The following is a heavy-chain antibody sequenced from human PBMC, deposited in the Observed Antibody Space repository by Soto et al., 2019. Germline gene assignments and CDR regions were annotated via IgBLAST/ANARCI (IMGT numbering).Heavy chain of an antibody. CDR3: ARGGYCSSTSCYHYYYYYGMDV. CDR2: INHSGST. V-gene: IGHV4-34*01. CDR1: GGSFSGYY. J-gene: IGHJ6*02. D-gene: IGHD2-2*01. Sequence: PSETLSLTCAVYGGSFSGYYWSWIRQPPGKGLEWIGEINHSGSTNYNPSLKSRVTISVDTSKNQFSLKLSSVTAADTAVYYCARGGYCSSTSCYHYYYYYGMDVWGQGTTVTV.